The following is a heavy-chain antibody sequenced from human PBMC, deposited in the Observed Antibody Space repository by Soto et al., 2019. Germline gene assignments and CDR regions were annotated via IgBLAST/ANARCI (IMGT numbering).Heavy chain of an antibody. CDR3: ARRRLGNYGMDV. D-gene: IGHD3-10*01. CDR2: IHRSGTT. J-gene: IGHJ6*02. Sequence: QVQLQQWGASLLKPSETLSLTCAVYGGSFDSFYWTGIRQFPGKGLEWIGEIHRSGTTNSNPSLKRRVSISVDSSKNQFSLKLTSVTAEDTAVYCFARRRLGNYGMDVWGQGTTVTVSS. V-gene: IGHV4-34*01. CDR1: GGSFDSFY.